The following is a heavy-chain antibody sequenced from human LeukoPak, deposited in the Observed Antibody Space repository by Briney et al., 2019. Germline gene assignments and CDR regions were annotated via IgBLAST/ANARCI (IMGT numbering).Heavy chain of an antibody. CDR3: ARVGIAAAGPDY. CDR1: AFTFTSYS. CDR2: ISSSSSFI. D-gene: IGHD6-13*01. Sequence: GASLSLSCAPSAFTFTSYSTNWVRQAPGKWLECVSSISSSSSFIYYADSVKGRFTLSRDNAKNSLYLQMNSLRAKDTAVYYCARVGIAAAGPDYWGQGTLVTVSS. J-gene: IGHJ4*02. V-gene: IGHV3-21*01.